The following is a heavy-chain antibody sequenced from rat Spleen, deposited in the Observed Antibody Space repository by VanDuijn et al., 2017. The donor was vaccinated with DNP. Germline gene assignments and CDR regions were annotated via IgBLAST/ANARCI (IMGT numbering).Heavy chain of an antibody. CDR1: GFIFSNYW. D-gene: IGHD1-4*01. CDR2: ISTGGGNT. CDR3: ARHPPNYPGVMDA. J-gene: IGHJ4*01. Sequence: EVQLVESGGGLVQPGRSLKLSCVASGFIFSNYWMTWIRQAPGKGLEWVASISTGGGNTYYRDSVKGRFTISRDNAKNTQYLQMDSLRSEDTATYYCARHPPNYPGVMDAWGQGASVTVSS. V-gene: IGHV5S13*01.